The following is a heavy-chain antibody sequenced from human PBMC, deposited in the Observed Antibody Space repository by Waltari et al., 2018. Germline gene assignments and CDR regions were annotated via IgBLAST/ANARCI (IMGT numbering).Heavy chain of an antibody. V-gene: IGHV3-9*01. CDR1: GFTFDDYA. D-gene: IGHD1-26*01. CDR3: AKDLGASDDAFDI. Sequence: EVQLVESGGGLVQPGRSLRLSCAASGFTFDDYAMHWVRQAPGKGLGWVSGISWNSGSIGYADSVKGRFTISRDNAKNSLYLQMNSLRAEDTALYYCAKDLGASDDAFDIWGQGTMVTVSS. J-gene: IGHJ3*02. CDR2: ISWNSGSI.